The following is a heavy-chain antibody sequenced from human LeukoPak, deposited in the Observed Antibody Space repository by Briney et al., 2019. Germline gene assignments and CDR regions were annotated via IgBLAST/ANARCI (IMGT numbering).Heavy chain of an antibody. D-gene: IGHD6-13*01. CDR3: ARVVPYVGAAAGTYYYYYYMDV. V-gene: IGHV3-74*01. CDR2: INSDGSCT. Sequence: GGSLRLSCAASGFTFSSYWMHWVRQAPGKGLVWVSRINSDGSCTSYADSVKGRFTISRDNAKNSLYLQMNSLRAEDTAVYYCARVVPYVGAAAGTYYYYYYMDVWGKGTTVTISS. J-gene: IGHJ6*03. CDR1: GFTFSSYW.